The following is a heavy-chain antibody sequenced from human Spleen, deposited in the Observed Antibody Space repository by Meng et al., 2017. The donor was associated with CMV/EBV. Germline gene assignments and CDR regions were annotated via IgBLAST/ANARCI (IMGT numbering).Heavy chain of an antibody. D-gene: IGHD5-24*01. CDR2: VNASSGST. Sequence: PGGSVGLYCAGSGFTFGSYAMSWVRRAPGKELGWVSTVNASSGSTYDADSVKGRFTISRDNSKNTLYLQMNSLRAEDAAVYYCANRWLWGQGTLVTSPQ. V-gene: IGHV3-23*01. J-gene: IGHJ4*02. CDR1: GFTFGSYA. CDR3: ANRWL.